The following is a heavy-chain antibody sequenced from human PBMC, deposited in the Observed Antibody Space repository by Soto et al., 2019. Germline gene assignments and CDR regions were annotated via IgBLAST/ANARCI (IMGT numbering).Heavy chain of an antibody. V-gene: IGHV4-30-2*01. CDR1: GGSISSGAYS. Sequence: QLQLQESGSGLVKPSQTLSLTCAVSGGSISSGAYSWSWIRQPPGKGLEWIGYIYHDGTTFYNPSLKSRVTISLARSKNQFSLRLNPVTAADTAVYCCARDGDYGDFPYWGQGTLVTVSS. J-gene: IGHJ4*02. D-gene: IGHD4-17*01. CDR2: IYHDGTT. CDR3: ARDGDYGDFPY.